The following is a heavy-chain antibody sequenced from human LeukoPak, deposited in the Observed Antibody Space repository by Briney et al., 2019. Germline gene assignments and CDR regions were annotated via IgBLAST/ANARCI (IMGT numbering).Heavy chain of an antibody. Sequence: GASVKVSCKASGYTFTSYDINWVRQAPGQGHEWMGWMNPNSGNTGYAQKFQGRVTMTRNTSISTAYMELSSLRSEDTAVYYCARGRRGIAARPNHYYYYMDVWGKGTTVTVSS. J-gene: IGHJ6*03. D-gene: IGHD6-6*01. CDR2: MNPNSGNT. CDR1: GYTFTSYD. CDR3: ARGRRGIAARPNHYYYYMDV. V-gene: IGHV1-8*01.